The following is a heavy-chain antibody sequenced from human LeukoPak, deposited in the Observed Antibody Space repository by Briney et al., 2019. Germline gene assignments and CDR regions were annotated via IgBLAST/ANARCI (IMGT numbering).Heavy chain of an antibody. CDR2: ISGSGGST. CDR1: GFTFSIYA. Sequence: PGGSLRLSCPASGFTFSIYAMSWVRQAPGKGLEWVSSISGSGGSTYYADSVKGRFTISRDNSKNTLYLQMNSLRAEDTAVYYCARWNGAGFGGYYFDYWGQGTLVTVSS. J-gene: IGHJ4*02. D-gene: IGHD3-10*01. CDR3: ARWNGAGFGGYYFDY. V-gene: IGHV3-23*01.